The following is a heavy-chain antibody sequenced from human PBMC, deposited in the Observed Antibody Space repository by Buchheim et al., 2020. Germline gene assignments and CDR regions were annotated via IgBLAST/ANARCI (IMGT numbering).Heavy chain of an antibody. CDR2: IRYDGSNK. D-gene: IGHD2-21*02. CDR1: GFTFSSYG. J-gene: IGHJ6*02. CDR3: AKVTVVTAPYYCYGMDV. Sequence: QVQLVESGGGVVQPGRSLRLSCAASGFTFSSYGMHWVRQAPGKGLEWVAFIRYDGSNKYYADSVKGRFTISRDNSKNTLYLQMNSLRAEDTAVYYCAKVTVVTAPYYCYGMDVWGQGTT. V-gene: IGHV3-30*02.